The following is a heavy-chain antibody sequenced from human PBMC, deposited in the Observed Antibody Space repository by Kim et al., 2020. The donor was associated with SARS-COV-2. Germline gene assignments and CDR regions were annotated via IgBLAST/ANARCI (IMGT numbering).Heavy chain of an antibody. CDR1: GFTFSNAW. CDR3: TTYTDSYSSGWPPYYFDY. D-gene: IGHD6-19*01. V-gene: IGHV3-15*01. Sequence: GGSLRLSCAASGFTFSNAWMSWVRQAPGKGLEWVGRIKSKTDGGTTDYAAPVKGRFTISRDDSKNTLYLQMNSLKTEDTAVYYCTTYTDSYSSGWPPYYFDYWGQGTLVTVSS. CDR2: IKSKTDGGTT. J-gene: IGHJ4*02.